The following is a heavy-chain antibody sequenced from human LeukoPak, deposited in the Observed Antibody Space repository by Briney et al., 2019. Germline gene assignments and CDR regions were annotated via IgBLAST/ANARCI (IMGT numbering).Heavy chain of an antibody. Sequence: SETLSLTCAVYGGSFSGYYWSWIRQPPGKGLEWIASIHYSETTYYNPSLKSRVTISVDTSKNHFSLKLSSVTAADTAVYYCARGPTYQPIDFWGQGTPVTVSS. V-gene: IGHV4-34*01. CDR2: IHYSETT. CDR1: GGSFSGYY. CDR3: ARGPTYQPIDF. J-gene: IGHJ4*02. D-gene: IGHD2-2*01.